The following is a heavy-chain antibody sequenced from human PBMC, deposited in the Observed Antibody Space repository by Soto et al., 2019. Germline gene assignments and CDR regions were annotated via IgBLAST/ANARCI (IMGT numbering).Heavy chain of an antibody. CDR2: IYWDDDK. CDR1: GFSLSTSGMG. Sequence: SGPTLVNPTQTLTLTCTFSGFSLSTSGMGVGWIRQPPGKALEWLALIYWDDDKRYRPSLKSRVTITKDTSKNQVVLKMTNMDPVDTATYYCAHIYLSHLGVWFDYWGQGTLVTVS. CDR3: AHIYLSHLGVWFDY. J-gene: IGHJ4*02. V-gene: IGHV2-5*02. D-gene: IGHD3-16*01.